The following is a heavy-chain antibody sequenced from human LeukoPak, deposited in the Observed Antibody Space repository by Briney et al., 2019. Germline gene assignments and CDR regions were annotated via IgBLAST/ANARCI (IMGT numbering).Heavy chain of an antibody. J-gene: IGHJ4*02. CDR1: EFTFSTHA. V-gene: IGHV3-23*01. D-gene: IGHD3-22*01. CDR3: AKGPKRVKASNFDY. CDR2: ISGSGGST. Sequence: PGGSLRLSCAASEFTFSTHAMNWVRQAPGKGLEWVSAISGSGGSTYYADSVKGRFTISRDNSKNTLYLQMNSLRAEDTALYYCAKGPKRVKASNFDYWGQGTLVTVSS.